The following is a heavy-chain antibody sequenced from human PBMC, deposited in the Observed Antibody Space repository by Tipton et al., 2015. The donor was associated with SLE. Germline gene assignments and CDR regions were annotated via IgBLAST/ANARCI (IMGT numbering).Heavy chain of an antibody. J-gene: IGHJ6*03. V-gene: IGHV4-39*07. Sequence: LRLSCIVSGGSISSSSYYWGWIRQPPGRGLEWIGNIYYSGSTYYNPSLKSRVTMSIDTSENQFSLRLTSVTAADTAVYYCARGRVVHQWFGYYYMDVWGNGTTVTVSS. CDR2: IYYSGST. CDR1: GGSISSSSYY. D-gene: IGHD3-10*01. CDR3: ARGRVVHQWFGYYYMDV.